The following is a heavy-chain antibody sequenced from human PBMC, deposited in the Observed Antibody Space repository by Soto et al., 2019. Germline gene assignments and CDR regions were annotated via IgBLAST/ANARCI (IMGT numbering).Heavy chain of an antibody. Sequence: PGVSLRLSCAASGFTFSNYWMHWVRQAPGKGQVWVSRVNTDGSYTNYADSVKGRFTISRDNAKNTLYLQMNSLRAEDTAVYYCARLPYCSTTSCFPTGYNWFEPWGQGTLVTVSS. D-gene: IGHD2-2*01. V-gene: IGHV3-74*01. J-gene: IGHJ5*02. CDR3: ARLPYCSTTSCFPTGYNWFEP. CDR1: GFTFSNYW. CDR2: VNTDGSYT.